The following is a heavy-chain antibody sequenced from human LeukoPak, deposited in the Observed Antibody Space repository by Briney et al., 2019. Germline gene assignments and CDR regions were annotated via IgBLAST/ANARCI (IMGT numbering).Heavy chain of an antibody. Sequence: PGGSLRLSCAASGFTFSSYGMHWVRQAPGKGLEWVAFIRYDGSNKYYADSVKGRFTISRDNSKNTLYLQMNSLRAEDTAVYYCASPIVGALSRDYWGQGTLVTVSS. CDR2: IRYDGSNK. J-gene: IGHJ4*02. CDR1: GFTFSSYG. D-gene: IGHD1-26*01. V-gene: IGHV3-30*02. CDR3: ASPIVGALSRDY.